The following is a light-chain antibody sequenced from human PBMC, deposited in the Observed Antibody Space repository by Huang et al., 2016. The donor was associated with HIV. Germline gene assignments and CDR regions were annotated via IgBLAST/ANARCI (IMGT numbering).Light chain of an antibody. CDR3: QQSYSTPS. CDR1: QSISSY. J-gene: IGKJ4*01. V-gene: IGKV1-39*01. CDR2: AAS. Sequence: DIQMTQSPSSLSASVGDRVTITCRASQSISSYLNWYQQKPGKAPTLLIYAASSLQSGVPSRFSGSGSGRDFTLTISSLQPEDFATYYCQQSYSTPSFGGGTKVEIK.